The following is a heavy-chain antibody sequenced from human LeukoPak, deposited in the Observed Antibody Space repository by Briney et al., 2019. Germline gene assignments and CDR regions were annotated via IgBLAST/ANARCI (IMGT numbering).Heavy chain of an antibody. Sequence: PSETLSLTCGVYGGSFSDYYWSWIRQPPGKGLEWIGEINHSGSTNYNPSLKSRVTISVDTSKNQFSLKLTSVTSADTAVYYCARDGPAYTSRWYDYYYGLDVWGQGTTVTVSS. CDR3: ARDGPAYTSRWYDYYYGLDV. J-gene: IGHJ6*02. CDR1: GGSFSDYY. V-gene: IGHV4-34*01. D-gene: IGHD2-2*01. CDR2: INHSGST.